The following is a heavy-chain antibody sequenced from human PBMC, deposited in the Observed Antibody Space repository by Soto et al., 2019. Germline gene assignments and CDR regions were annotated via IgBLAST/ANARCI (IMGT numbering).Heavy chain of an antibody. CDR3: AKEYYYGSGSYYYYYGMDV. D-gene: IGHD3-10*01. CDR2: ISSSSSYI. V-gene: IGHV3-21*01. J-gene: IGHJ6*02. Sequence: GGSLRLSCAASGFTFSSYSMNWVRQAPGKGLEWVSSISSSSSYIYYADSVKGRFTISRDNAKNSLYLQMNSLRAEDTAVYYCAKEYYYGSGSYYYYYGMDVWGQGTTVTSP. CDR1: GFTFSSYS.